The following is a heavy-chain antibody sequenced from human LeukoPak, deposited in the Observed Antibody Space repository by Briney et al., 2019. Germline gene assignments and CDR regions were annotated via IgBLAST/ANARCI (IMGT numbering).Heavy chain of an antibody. CDR1: GFTFSTYW. CDR2: IKQDGSEK. V-gene: IGHV3-7*01. Sequence: GGSLRLSCAASGFTFSTYWMSWVRQAPGKGLEWVANIKQDGSEKYYVDSVKGRFTISRDNAKNSLYLQMNSLRAEDTAVYYCARDARDYYYGMDVWGQGTTVTVSS. J-gene: IGHJ6*02. CDR3: ARDARDYYYGMDV.